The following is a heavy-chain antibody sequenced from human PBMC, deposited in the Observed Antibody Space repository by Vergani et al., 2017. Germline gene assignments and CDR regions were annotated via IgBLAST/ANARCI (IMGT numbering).Heavy chain of an antibody. CDR2: ISYDGTQT. V-gene: IGHV3-30*03. D-gene: IGHD1-1*01. Sequence: QVHLVESGGGVVQPGRSLRLSCVVSGFTSSYYGMHWVRQAPGKGLEWVAVISYDGTQTYYADSVKGRYTISRDNSKSTLYLQMNSLRTEDTAVYYCATKSCCTPGCQIGYFREWGQGTLVTVSS. CDR3: ATKSCCTPGCQIGYFRE. J-gene: IGHJ1*01. CDR1: GFTSSYYG.